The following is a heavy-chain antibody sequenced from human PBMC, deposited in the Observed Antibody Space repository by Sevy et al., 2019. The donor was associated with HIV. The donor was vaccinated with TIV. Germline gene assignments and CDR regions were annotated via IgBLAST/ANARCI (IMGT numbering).Heavy chain of an antibody. CDR3: ARERVYCSGGSCKPGGWFDP. Sequence: ASVNVSCKASGYTFTGYYMHWVRQAPGQGLEWMGWINPNSGGTNYAQKFQGRVTMTRDTSLSTAYMELSRLRSDDTAVYYCARERVYCSGGSCKPGGWFDPWGQGTLVTVSS. J-gene: IGHJ5*02. CDR2: INPNSGGT. CDR1: GYTFTGYY. D-gene: IGHD2-15*01. V-gene: IGHV1-2*02.